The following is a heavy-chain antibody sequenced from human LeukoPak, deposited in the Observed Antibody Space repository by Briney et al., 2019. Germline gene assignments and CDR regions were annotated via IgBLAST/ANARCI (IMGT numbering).Heavy chain of an antibody. V-gene: IGHV1-46*01. CDR3: ARVGGDYVFDY. CDR1: GYTFTSYY. D-gene: IGHD4-17*01. CDR2: INPSGGST. Sequence: ASVKVSCTASGYTFTSYYMHWVRQAPGQGLEWMGIINPSGGSTSYAQKFQGRVTMTRDTSTGTVYMELSSLRSEDTAVYYCARVGGDYVFDYWGQGTLVTVSS. J-gene: IGHJ4*02.